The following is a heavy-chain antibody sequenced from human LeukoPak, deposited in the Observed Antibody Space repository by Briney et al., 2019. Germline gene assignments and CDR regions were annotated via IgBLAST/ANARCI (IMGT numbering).Heavy chain of an antibody. D-gene: IGHD2-15*01. Sequence: SETLSLTCAVYGGSFSGYYWSWIRQPPGKGLEWIGEINHSGSTNYNPSLKSRVTISVDTSKNQFSLKLSSVTAADTAVYYCASGTLGHRRFDYWGQGTLVTVSS. J-gene: IGHJ4*02. V-gene: IGHV4-34*01. CDR3: ASGTLGHRRFDY. CDR2: INHSGST. CDR1: GGSFSGYY.